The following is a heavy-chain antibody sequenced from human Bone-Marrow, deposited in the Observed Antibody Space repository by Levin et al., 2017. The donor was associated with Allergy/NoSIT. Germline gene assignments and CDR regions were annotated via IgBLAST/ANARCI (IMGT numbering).Heavy chain of an antibody. V-gene: IGHV3-23*01. CDR1: GSNFRTHG. Sequence: GESLKISCVASGSNFRTHGMSWVRQAPGKGLEWVSTIRSTGSHTFYADSVKGRFTISRDDSRNTLFLQMNNLRSEDTAVYYCAKMFYGSGTYGWFETWGQGTQVTVSS. D-gene: IGHD3-10*01. CDR3: AKMFYGSGTYGWFET. CDR2: IRSTGSHT. J-gene: IGHJ5*02.